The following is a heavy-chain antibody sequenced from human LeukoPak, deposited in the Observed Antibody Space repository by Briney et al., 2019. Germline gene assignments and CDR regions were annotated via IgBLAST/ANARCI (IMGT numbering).Heavy chain of an antibody. Sequence: KAGESLKISCKGSGYSFTSYWIGWVRQMPGKGLEWMGIIYPGDSDTRYSPSFQGQVTISADKSISTAYLQWSSLKASDTAIYYCARLGYCSSSSCSNWQNWGQGTLVTVSS. J-gene: IGHJ4*02. CDR3: ARLGYCSSSSCSNWQN. V-gene: IGHV5-51*01. D-gene: IGHD2-2*01. CDR1: GYSFTSYW. CDR2: IYPGDSDT.